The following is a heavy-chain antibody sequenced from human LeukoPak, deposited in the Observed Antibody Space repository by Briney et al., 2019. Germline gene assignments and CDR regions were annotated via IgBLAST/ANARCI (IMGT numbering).Heavy chain of an antibody. Sequence: SETLSLTCTVSGGSISNYYWDWIRQPPGKGLEWIGYIYSSGGTNYNPSLKSRVTISVDTSKNQFSLKLSSVTAADTAVYYCARQRDYGDYYFDYWGQGTLVTVSS. J-gene: IGHJ4*02. V-gene: IGHV4-4*09. CDR3: ARQRDYGDYYFDY. CDR1: GGSISNYY. CDR2: IYSSGGT. D-gene: IGHD4-17*01.